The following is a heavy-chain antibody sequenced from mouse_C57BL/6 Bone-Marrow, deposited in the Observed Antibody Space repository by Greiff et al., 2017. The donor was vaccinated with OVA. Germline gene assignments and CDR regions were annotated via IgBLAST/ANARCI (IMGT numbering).Heavy chain of an antibody. V-gene: IGHV1-76*01. CDR2: IYPGSGNT. CDR3: ARGAY. Sequence: VQLQESGAELVRPGASVKLSCKASGYTFTDYYINWVKQRPGQGLEWIARIYPGSGNTYYNEKFKGKATLTAEKSSSTAYMQLSSLTSEDSAVYFCARGAYWGQGTLVTVSA. J-gene: IGHJ3*01. CDR1: GYTFTDYY.